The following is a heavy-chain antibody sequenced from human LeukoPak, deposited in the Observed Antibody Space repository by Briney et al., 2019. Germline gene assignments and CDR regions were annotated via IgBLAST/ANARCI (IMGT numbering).Heavy chain of an antibody. CDR2: IKQDGSKK. D-gene: IGHD5-24*01. Sequence: GGSLRLSCVASGFPFSSYWMTWVRQAPGKGLEWVANIKQDGSKKSYVDSVKGRFTISRDNPKNSLYLQMNSLRAEDTAIYYCTRVGYIDEGIDYWGQGTLVTVSS. CDR1: GFPFSSYW. V-gene: IGHV3-7*04. CDR3: TRVGYIDEGIDY. J-gene: IGHJ4*02.